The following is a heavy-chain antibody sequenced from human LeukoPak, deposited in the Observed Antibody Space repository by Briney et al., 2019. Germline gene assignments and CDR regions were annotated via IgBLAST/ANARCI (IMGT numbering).Heavy chain of an antibody. CDR1: GGSFSGYY. Sequence: PSETLSLTCAVYGGSFSGYYWSWIRQPPGKGLEWIGEINHSGSTNYNPSLKSRVTISVDTSKNQFSLKLSSVTAADTAVYYCAKKEISGSGYSADYWGQGTLVTVSS. CDR2: INHSGST. CDR3: AKKEISGSGYSADY. D-gene: IGHD3-10*01. V-gene: IGHV4-34*01. J-gene: IGHJ4*02.